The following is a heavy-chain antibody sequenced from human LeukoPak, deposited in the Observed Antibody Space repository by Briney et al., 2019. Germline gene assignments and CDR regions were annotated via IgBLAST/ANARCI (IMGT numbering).Heavy chain of an antibody. CDR1: GYSFTSYW. CDR3: ARHKYSSGWYAYFDY. V-gene: IGHV5-10-1*01. J-gene: IGHJ4*02. Sequence: GESLKISCKGSGYSFTSYWISWVRQMPGKGLEWMGRIDPSDSYTNYSPSFQGHVTISADKSISTAYLQWSSLKASDTAVYYCARHKYSSGWYAYFDYWGQGTLVTVSS. CDR2: IDPSDSYT. D-gene: IGHD6-19*01.